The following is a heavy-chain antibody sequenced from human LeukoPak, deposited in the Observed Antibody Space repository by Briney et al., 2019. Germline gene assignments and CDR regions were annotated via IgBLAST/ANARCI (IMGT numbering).Heavy chain of an antibody. Sequence: PSETLSLTCTVSGGSISSSSYYWGWIRQPPGKGLEWFGSIYYSGSTYYNPSLKSRVTISVDTSKNQFSLKLSSVTAADTAVYYCARRRCRALGPRSSGWYLLSVGACYYFDYWGQGTLVTVSS. CDR1: GGSISSSSYY. D-gene: IGHD6-19*01. V-gene: IGHV4-39*07. J-gene: IGHJ4*02. CDR3: ARRRCRALGPRSSGWYLLSVGACYYFDY. CDR2: IYYSGST.